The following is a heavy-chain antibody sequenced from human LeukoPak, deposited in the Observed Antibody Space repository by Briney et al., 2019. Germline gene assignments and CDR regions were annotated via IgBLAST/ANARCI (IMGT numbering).Heavy chain of an antibody. D-gene: IGHD1-26*01. CDR2: INTDGSST. CDR1: GFTFSSYW. Sequence: AGGSLRLSCAASGFTFSSYWMHWVRQAPGKGLVWVSRINTDGSSTSYADSVKGRFTTSRDNAKNTLYLQMNSLRAEDTAVYYCARDNVGAYYYYYMDVWGKGTTVTVSS. V-gene: IGHV3-74*01. J-gene: IGHJ6*03. CDR3: ARDNVGAYYYYYMDV.